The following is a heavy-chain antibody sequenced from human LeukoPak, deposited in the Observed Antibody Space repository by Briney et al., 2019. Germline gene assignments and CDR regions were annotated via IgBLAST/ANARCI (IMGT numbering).Heavy chain of an antibody. V-gene: IGHV1-2*02. CDR2: INPNSGGT. CDR1: GYTFTGYY. D-gene: IGHD3-22*01. Sequence: ASVTLTCKASGYTFTGYYRHWVRQAPGQGLEWMGWINPNSGGTNYAQKLQGRVTMTRDTSISTAYMELSRLRSDDTAVYYCARDVYYYDSSGYQWAFDIWGQGTMVTVSS. J-gene: IGHJ3*02. CDR3: ARDVYYYDSSGYQWAFDI.